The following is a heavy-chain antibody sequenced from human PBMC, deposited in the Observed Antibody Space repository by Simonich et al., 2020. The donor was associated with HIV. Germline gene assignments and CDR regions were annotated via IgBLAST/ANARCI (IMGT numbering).Heavy chain of an antibody. CDR2: INAGEGNT. Sequence: QVQLVQSGAEVKKPGASVKVSCKASGYTFTSYPMHWVRQAPGQRLEWMGWINAGEGNTKYSQKFQGRVTITRDTAANTAYMELSSLRFEDTAVYYCARDLDTSGWSAWFDPWGQGTLVTVSS. J-gene: IGHJ5*02. CDR3: ARDLDTSGWSAWFDP. V-gene: IGHV1-3*01. D-gene: IGHD6-19*01. CDR1: GYTFTSYP.